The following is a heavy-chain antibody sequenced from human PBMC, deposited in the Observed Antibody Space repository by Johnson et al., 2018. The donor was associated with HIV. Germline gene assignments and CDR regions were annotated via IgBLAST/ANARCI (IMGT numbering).Heavy chain of an antibody. V-gene: IGHV3-30*02. J-gene: IGHJ3*02. Sequence: QVQLVESGGGVVQPGGSLRLSCAASGVTISSFGMHWVRQAPGKGLEWVAFIRFDGSDEYYADSVKGRFTISRDNSKNSLYLQMNSLRAEDTALYFCARDRVGSGGKGSFDIWGQGTMVTVSS. CDR1: GVTISSFG. CDR2: IRFDGSDE. CDR3: ARDRVGSGGKGSFDI. D-gene: IGHD4-23*01.